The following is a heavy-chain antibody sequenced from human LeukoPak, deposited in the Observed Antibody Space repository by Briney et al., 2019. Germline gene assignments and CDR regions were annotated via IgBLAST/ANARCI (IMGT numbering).Heavy chain of an antibody. D-gene: IGHD5-18*01. CDR1: GFTFSSYA. V-gene: IGHV3-23*01. CDR2: ISGSGGST. J-gene: IGHJ3*02. CDR3: AKDNVDTAMVRAAFDI. Sequence: GSLRLSYAASGFTFSSYAMSWVRQAPGKGLEWVSAISGSGGSTYYADSVKGRFTISRDNSKNTLYLQMNSLRAEDTAVYYCAKDNVDTAMVRAAFDIWGQGTMVTVSS.